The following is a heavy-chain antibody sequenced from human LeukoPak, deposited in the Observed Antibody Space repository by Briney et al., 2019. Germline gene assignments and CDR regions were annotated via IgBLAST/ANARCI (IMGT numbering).Heavy chain of an antibody. CDR3: TKDPNGDYVGAFDP. CDR2: ITGSHGRS. Sequence: GGSLRLSCAASGFTFSSFAMTWVRRAPGKGLEWVSSITGSHGRSYNTDSVKGRFTISRDNSQNTLYLQMNNLGAEDTAFYYCTKDPNGDYVGAFDPWGQGTLVTVSS. CDR1: GFTFSSFA. D-gene: IGHD4-17*01. V-gene: IGHV3-23*01. J-gene: IGHJ5*02.